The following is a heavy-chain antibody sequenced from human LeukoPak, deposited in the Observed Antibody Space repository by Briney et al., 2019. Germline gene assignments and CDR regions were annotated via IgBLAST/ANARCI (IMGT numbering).Heavy chain of an antibody. Sequence: SETLSLTCTVSGGSISSSRFYWDWIRQPPGQGLEWIAAIYYSGSTYYNPSLKSRVTISVDTSKNQFSLRLSSVTAADTAIYYCARHGAHYYSGSGSYYTTAFDSWGQGTLVTVSS. D-gene: IGHD3-10*01. CDR2: IYYSGST. V-gene: IGHV4-39*01. CDR3: ARHGAHYYSGSGSYYTTAFDS. J-gene: IGHJ4*02. CDR1: GGSISSSRFY.